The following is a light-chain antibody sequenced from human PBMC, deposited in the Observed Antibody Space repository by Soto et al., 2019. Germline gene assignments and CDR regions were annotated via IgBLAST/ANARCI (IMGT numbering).Light chain of an antibody. CDR2: DAS. CDR1: QSVSSS. J-gene: IGKJ5*01. Sequence: EIVLTQSPATLSLSPGERVTLSCRASQSVSSSLAWYQQKPGQAPRLLIYDASNRATGIPARFSGSGSGTDFTLTISSLEPEDFAVYYCQQRSNWLFGQGTRLEIK. CDR3: QQRSNWL. V-gene: IGKV3-11*01.